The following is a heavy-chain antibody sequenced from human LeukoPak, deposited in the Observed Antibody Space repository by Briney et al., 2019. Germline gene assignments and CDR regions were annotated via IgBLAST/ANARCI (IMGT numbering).Heavy chain of an antibody. J-gene: IGHJ6*03. V-gene: IGHV4-39*07. CDR1: GGSISSSSYY. D-gene: IGHD6-6*01. Sequence: SETLSLTCTVSGGSISSSSYYWGWIRQPPGKGLEWIGSIYYSGSTHYNPSLKSRVTISVDTSKNQFSLKLSSVTAADTAVYYCARGADSSSFYYYYYMDVWGKGTTVTVSS. CDR3: ARGADSSSFYYYYYMDV. CDR2: IYYSGST.